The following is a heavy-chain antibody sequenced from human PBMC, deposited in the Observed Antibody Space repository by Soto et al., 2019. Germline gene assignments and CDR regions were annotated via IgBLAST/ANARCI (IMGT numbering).Heavy chain of an antibody. CDR1: GFTFSSYD. V-gene: IGHV3-13*01. J-gene: IGHJ3*02. Sequence: GGSLRLSCAASGFTFSSYDMHWVRQATGKGLEWVSAIGTAGDTYYPDSVKGRFTISRDNSKNTLYLQMNSLRAEDTAVYYCARGGYPIVVVPAANHDAFDIWGQGTMVTVS. CDR3: ARGGYPIVVVPAANHDAFDI. CDR2: IGTAGDT. D-gene: IGHD2-2*01.